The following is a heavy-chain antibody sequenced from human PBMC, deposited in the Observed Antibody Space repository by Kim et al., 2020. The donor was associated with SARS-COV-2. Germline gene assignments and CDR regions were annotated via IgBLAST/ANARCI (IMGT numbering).Heavy chain of an antibody. CDR3: AREEQQLVLFGMDV. J-gene: IGHJ6*02. D-gene: IGHD6-13*01. V-gene: IGHV7-4-1*02. Sequence: AQGFPGRFVFSLDTSVSTAYLQISSLKAEDTAVYYCAREEQQLVLFGMDVWGQGTTVTVSS.